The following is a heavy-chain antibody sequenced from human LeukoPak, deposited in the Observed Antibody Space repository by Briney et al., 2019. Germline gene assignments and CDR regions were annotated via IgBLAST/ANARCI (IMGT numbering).Heavy chain of an antibody. CDR2: ISAYNGNT. V-gene: IGHV1-18*01. J-gene: IGHJ4*02. CDR3: ARGDMITARLPIDY. CDR1: GYTFTSYG. Sequence: ASVKVSRKASGYTFTSYGISWVRQAPGQGLEWMGWISAYNGNTNYAQKFQGRVTMTRDTSISTAYMELSRLRSDDTAVYYCARGDMITARLPIDYWGQGTLVTVSS. D-gene: IGHD3-16*01.